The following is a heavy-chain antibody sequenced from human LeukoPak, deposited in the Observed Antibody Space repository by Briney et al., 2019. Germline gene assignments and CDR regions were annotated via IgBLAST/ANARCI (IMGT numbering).Heavy chain of an antibody. J-gene: IGHJ6*04. CDR1: GGSFSGYY. D-gene: IGHD6-13*01. CDR2: INHSGST. V-gene: IGHV4-34*01. Sequence: PSETLSLTCAVYGGSFSGYYWSWIRQPPGKGLEWIGEINHSGSTNYNPSLKSRVTISVDTSKNQFSLKLSSVTAADTAVYYCARRIAAAGTRTKYYYYYGMDVWGKGTTVTASS. CDR3: ARRIAAAGTRTKYYYYYGMDV.